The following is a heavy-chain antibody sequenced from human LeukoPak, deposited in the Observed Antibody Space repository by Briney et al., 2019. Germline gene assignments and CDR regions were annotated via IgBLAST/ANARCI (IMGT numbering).Heavy chain of an antibody. Sequence: SVKVSCKASGGTFSSYAISWVRQAPGQGLEWMGRIIPIFGTANYAQKFQGRVTITTDESTSTAYMELRSLRSDDTAVYYCARDLDTAMDAFDYWGQGTLVTVSS. J-gene: IGHJ4*02. CDR2: IIPIFGTA. D-gene: IGHD5-18*01. CDR1: GGTFSSYA. CDR3: ARDLDTAMDAFDY. V-gene: IGHV1-69*05.